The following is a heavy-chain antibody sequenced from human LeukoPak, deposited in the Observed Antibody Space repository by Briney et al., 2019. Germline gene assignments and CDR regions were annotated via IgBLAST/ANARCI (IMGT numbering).Heavy chain of an antibody. CDR2: ISSSSYI. CDR3: AREIYHGSGSYYNFDY. J-gene: IGHJ4*02. V-gene: IGHV3-21*01. Sequence: SGGSLRLSCAASGFTFSSYSMNWVRQAPGKGLEWVSSISSSSYIYYADSVKGRFTISRDNAKNSLYLQMNSLRVEDTAVYYCAREIYHGSGSYYNFDYWGQGTLVTVSS. D-gene: IGHD3-10*01. CDR1: GFTFSSYS.